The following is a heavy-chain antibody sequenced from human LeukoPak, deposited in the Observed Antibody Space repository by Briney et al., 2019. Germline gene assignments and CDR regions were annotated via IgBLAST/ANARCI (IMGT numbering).Heavy chain of an antibody. D-gene: IGHD2-2*01. CDR3: ARGSYRYQPPRYYMDV. J-gene: IGHJ6*03. Sequence: GGSLRLSCAASGFTFSSYWMSWVRQAPGKGLEWVANIKQDGSEKYYVDSVKGRFTISRDNAKNSLYLQMNSLRAEDTAVYYCARGSYRYQPPRYYMDVWGKGTTVTVSS. CDR2: IKQDGSEK. V-gene: IGHV3-7*01. CDR1: GFTFSSYW.